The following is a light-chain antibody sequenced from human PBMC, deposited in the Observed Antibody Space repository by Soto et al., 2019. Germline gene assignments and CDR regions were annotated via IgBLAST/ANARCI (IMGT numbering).Light chain of an antibody. CDR1: SSDVGSYNY. V-gene: IGLV2-14*01. CDR2: EVS. CDR3: SSFTSSSTGFFV. J-gene: IGLJ1*01. Sequence: QSVLTQPASVSGSPGQSITISGTGTSSDVGSYNYLSWYQHHPGKAPKLMISEVSNRPSGVPNRFSGSKSGNTASLTISGLQTEDEADYYCSSFTSSSTGFFVFGPGTKVTI.